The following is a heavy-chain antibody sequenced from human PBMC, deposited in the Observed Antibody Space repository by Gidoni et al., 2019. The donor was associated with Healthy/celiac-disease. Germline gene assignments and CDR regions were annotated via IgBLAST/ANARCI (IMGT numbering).Heavy chain of an antibody. V-gene: IGHV4-30-4*01. J-gene: IGHJ4*02. D-gene: IGHD3-22*01. CDR3: ARGPKYYYDSSGYYGMDY. CDR1: GGSISSGADS. Sequence: VQLPEAGPGLVKPSQTLSLTCTVSGGSISSGADSWSWIRQPPGKGLEWIGYNYDSGSTYYNPSLKSRVTISVDTSKNQFSLKLSSVTAADTAVYYCARGPKYYYDSSGYYGMDYWGQGTLVTVSS. CDR2: NYDSGST.